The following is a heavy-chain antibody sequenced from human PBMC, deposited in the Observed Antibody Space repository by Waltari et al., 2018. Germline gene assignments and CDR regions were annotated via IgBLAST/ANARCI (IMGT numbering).Heavy chain of an antibody. CDR1: GGTFSSYT. Sequence: QVQLVQSGAEVKKPGSSVKVSCRASGGTFSSYTISWVRRAPGQGLEWMGRIIPILGIANYAQKFQGRVTITADKSTSTAYMELSSLRSEDTAVYYCASEQQLVHFDYWGQGTLVTVSS. V-gene: IGHV1-69*02. CDR3: ASEQQLVHFDY. D-gene: IGHD6-13*01. CDR2: IIPILGIA. J-gene: IGHJ4*02.